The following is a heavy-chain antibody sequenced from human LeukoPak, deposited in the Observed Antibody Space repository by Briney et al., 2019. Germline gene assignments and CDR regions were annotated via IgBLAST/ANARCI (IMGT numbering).Heavy chain of an antibody. CDR2: IYYSGTA. V-gene: IGHV4-59*08. Sequence: SETLSLTCTVSGGSLSNYYWSWIRQPPGKGLEWIGYIYYSGTANYNPSLKSRVTISVDTSKNQFSLKLSSVTAADTAVYYCATTRRITMIGGAFDIWGQGTMVTVSS. J-gene: IGHJ3*02. CDR1: GGSLSNYY. D-gene: IGHD3-10*01. CDR3: ATTRRITMIGGAFDI.